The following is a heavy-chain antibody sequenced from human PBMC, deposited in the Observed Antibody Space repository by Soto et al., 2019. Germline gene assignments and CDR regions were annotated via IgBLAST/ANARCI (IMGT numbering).Heavy chain of an antibody. CDR3: AMNRYGSGTHDAFDI. CDR2: ISYDGSNK. CDR1: GFTFRYYC. D-gene: IGHD3-10*01. J-gene: IGHJ3*02. V-gene: IGHV3-30*03. Sequence: CAAPGFTFRYYCIARVRPAPAKGLEWVAVISYDGSNKYYADSVKGRFTISRDNSKNTLYLQMNSLRAEDTAVYYCAMNRYGSGTHDAFDIWGQGTTVTVSS.